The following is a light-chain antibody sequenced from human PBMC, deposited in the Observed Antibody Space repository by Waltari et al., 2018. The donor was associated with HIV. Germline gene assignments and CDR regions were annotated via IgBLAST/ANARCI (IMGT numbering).Light chain of an antibody. CDR1: ASNFGSDF. Sequence: QSVLPQPPSMSAAPGQRVTISCSGSASNFGSDFVSWYQHVPGTAPKLLIYDNTKRPSGISDRFSGSNSGTSATLAITGLQTGDEAVYYCGTWDNRRSGGVFGGGTRLTVL. CDR2: DNT. J-gene: IGLJ3*02. CDR3: GTWDNRRSGGV. V-gene: IGLV1-51*01.